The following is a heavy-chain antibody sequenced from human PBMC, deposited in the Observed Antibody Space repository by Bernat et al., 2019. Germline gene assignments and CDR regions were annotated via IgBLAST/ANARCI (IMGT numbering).Heavy chain of an antibody. CDR1: GFTFSSYS. J-gene: IGHJ4*02. Sequence: EVQLVESGGGLVQPGGSLRLSCAASGFTFSSYSMNWVRQAPGKGLEWVSYISSSSSTIYYADSVKGRFTISRDNAKNSLYLQMNRLRDEDTAVYYCAKGLRFLEWFPWDGDYWGQGTLVTVSS. CDR3: AKGLRFLEWFPWDGDY. V-gene: IGHV3-48*02. D-gene: IGHD3-3*01. CDR2: ISSSSSTI.